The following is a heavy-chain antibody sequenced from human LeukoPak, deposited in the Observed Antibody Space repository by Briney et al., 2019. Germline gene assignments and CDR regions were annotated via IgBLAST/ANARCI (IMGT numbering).Heavy chain of an antibody. V-gene: IGHV3-21*01. CDR1: GFTFSSYS. Sequence: GGSLRLSCAASGFTFSSYSMNWVRQAPGKGLEWVSSISSSSYIYYADSVKGRFTISRDNAKNSLYLQMNSLRAEDTAVYYCARESCSGGSCYLNAFDIWGQGTMVTVSS. J-gene: IGHJ3*02. CDR2: ISSSSYI. CDR3: ARESCSGGSCYLNAFDI. D-gene: IGHD2-15*01.